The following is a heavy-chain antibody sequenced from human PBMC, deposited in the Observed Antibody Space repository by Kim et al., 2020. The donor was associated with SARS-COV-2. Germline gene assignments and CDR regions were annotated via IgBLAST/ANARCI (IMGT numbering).Heavy chain of an antibody. CDR2: K. CDR3: ARDLSGYYGMDV. Sequence: KYYADSVKGRFPISRDNSKNTLYLQMNSLRAEDTAVYYCARDLSGYYGMDVWGQGTTVTVPS. J-gene: IGHJ6*02. V-gene: IGHV3-33*01. D-gene: IGHD3-10*01.